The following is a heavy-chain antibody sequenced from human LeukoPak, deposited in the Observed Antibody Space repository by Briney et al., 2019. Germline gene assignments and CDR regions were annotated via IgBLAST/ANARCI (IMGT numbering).Heavy chain of an antibody. D-gene: IGHD4-17*01. CDR3: ARDPNGDYIGTFDM. CDR2: ISGSGGST. J-gene: IGHJ3*02. Sequence: GGSLRLSCAASEFTFSSYGMSWVRQAPGKGLEWVSSISGSGGSTQYADSVQGRFAISRDNSKNTLYLQMNSLRVEDTAVCFCARDPNGDYIGTFDMWGRGTMVSVSS. CDR1: EFTFSSYG. V-gene: IGHV3-23*01.